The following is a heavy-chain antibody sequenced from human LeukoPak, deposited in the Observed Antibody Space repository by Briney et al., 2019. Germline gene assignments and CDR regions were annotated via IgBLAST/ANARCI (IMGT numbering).Heavy chain of an antibody. V-gene: IGHV3-30*18. CDR2: ISYDGSNK. J-gene: IGHJ4*02. D-gene: IGHD5-18*01. CDR3: AKEGSYGYWYFDY. CDR1: GFTFSSYG. Sequence: GGSLRLSCAASGFTFSSYGMHWVRQTPGKGLEWVAVISYDGSNKYYADPVKGRFTISRDNSKNTLYLQMNSLRAEDTAVYYCAKEGSYGYWYFDYWGQGTLVTVSS.